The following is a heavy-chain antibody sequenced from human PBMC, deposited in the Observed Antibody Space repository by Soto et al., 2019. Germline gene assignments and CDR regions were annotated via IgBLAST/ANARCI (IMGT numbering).Heavy chain of an antibody. V-gene: IGHV1-69*13. D-gene: IGHD2-21*02. J-gene: IGHJ4*02. CDR3: AREVGYGDFSAALLD. CDR2: IITLFGTS. Sequence: ASVKVSCKASGATFSSHSINWVRQAPGQGLEWMGGIITLFGTSNYAQNFQGRVTITADQSTSTAYMELNSLTSDDTAVYYCAREVGYGDFSAALLDWGQGTLVTVSS. CDR1: GATFSSHS.